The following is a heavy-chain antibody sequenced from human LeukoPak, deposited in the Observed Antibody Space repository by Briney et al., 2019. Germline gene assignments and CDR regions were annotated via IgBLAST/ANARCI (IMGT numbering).Heavy chain of an antibody. D-gene: IGHD3-9*01. CDR1: GGSISSYY. Sequence: PSETLSLTCTVTGGSISSYYWSWIRQPPGKGLEWIGYIYYSGSTNYNPSLKSRVTISVDTSKNQFSLKLSSVTAADTAVYYCAKVADILTGYYYFDYWGQGTLVTVSS. CDR3: AKVADILTGYYYFDY. V-gene: IGHV4-59*01. CDR2: IYYSGST. J-gene: IGHJ4*02.